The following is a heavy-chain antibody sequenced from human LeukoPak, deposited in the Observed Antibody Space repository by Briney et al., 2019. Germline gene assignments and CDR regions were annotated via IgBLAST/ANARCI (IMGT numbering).Heavy chain of an antibody. CDR2: IYTSGST. D-gene: IGHD3-10*01. Sequence: SETLSLTCTVSGGSINSGSYYWSWIRQPAGKGLEWIGRIYTSGSTNYNPSLKSRVTISADTSKNQFSLKLSSVTAADTAVYYCARAGPFGSWFDPWGQGTLVTVSS. CDR3: ARAGPFGSWFDP. CDR1: GGSINSGSYY. V-gene: IGHV4-61*02. J-gene: IGHJ5*02.